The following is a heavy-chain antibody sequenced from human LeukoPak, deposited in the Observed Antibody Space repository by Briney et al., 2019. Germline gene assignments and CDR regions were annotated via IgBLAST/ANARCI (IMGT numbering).Heavy chain of an antibody. V-gene: IGHV3-23*01. D-gene: IGHD4-17*01. Sequence: GGSLRLSCAASGFTFSSYAMSWVRQAPGKGLEWVSAISGSGGSTYYADSVKGRFTISRDSSKNTLYLQMNSLRAEDTAVYYCAGGTTVTTYYYYGMDVWGQGTTVTVSS. J-gene: IGHJ6*02. CDR1: GFTFSSYA. CDR2: ISGSGGST. CDR3: AGGTTVTTYYYYGMDV.